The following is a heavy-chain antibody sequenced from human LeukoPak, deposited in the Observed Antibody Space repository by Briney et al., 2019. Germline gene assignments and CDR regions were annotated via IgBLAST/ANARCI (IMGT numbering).Heavy chain of an antibody. CDR1: GGSISSYH. CDR2: IYTSGST. Sequence: SETLSLTCTVSGGSISSYHWSWIRQPAGKGLEWIGRIYTSGSTNYNPSLKSRVTMSVDTSKNQFSLKLSSVTAADTAVYYCARERDDSNPYFDYWGQGTLVTVSS. CDR3: ARERDDSNPYFDY. J-gene: IGHJ4*02. V-gene: IGHV4-4*07. D-gene: IGHD2-15*01.